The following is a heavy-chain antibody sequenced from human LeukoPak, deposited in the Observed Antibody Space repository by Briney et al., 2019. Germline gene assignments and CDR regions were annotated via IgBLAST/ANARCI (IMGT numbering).Heavy chain of an antibody. CDR1: GFTFSSYA. J-gene: IGHJ5*02. CDR2: ISGSGVST. D-gene: IGHD3-10*01. Sequence: GGSLRLSCAASGFTFSSYAMRWVRQAPGKGLGWVSAISGSGVSTYYADSVKGRFTISRDNSKNTLYLQMNSLRAEDTAVYYCAKDGVWFGELSLRPLHNWFDLWGQGTLVTVSS. V-gene: IGHV3-23*01. CDR3: AKDGVWFGELSLRPLHNWFDL.